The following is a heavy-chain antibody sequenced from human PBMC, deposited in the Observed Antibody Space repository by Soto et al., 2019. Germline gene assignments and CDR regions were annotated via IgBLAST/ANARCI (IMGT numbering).Heavy chain of an antibody. V-gene: IGHV3-23*01. CDR3: AKASKGYPGYELDY. Sequence: EVQLLESGGDLVQPGGSLRLSCAASGFSFGGYGMSWVRQAPGKGLEWVSALSGSGSTTYYADSVRGRFIISRDNSRDTLFLQMNSLRAEDLAVYFCAKASKGYPGYELDYWGQGTVVTVSP. D-gene: IGHD5-12*01. CDR2: LSGSGSTT. CDR1: GFSFGGYG. J-gene: IGHJ4*02.